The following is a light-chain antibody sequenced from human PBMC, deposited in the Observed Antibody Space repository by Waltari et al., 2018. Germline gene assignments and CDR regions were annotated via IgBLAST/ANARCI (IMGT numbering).Light chain of an antibody. V-gene: IGLV2-14*01. J-gene: IGLJ2*01. CDR1: SSDVGGYNY. CDR3: SSYTSSSTGV. CDR2: DVS. Sequence: QSALTQPASVSGSPGQSITISCTGTSSDVGGYNYVSWYQQHPGKAPKLMIYDVSKRPSVVSNRFSGSKCGNTASLTISGLQAEDEADYYCSSYTSSSTGVFGGGTKLTVL.